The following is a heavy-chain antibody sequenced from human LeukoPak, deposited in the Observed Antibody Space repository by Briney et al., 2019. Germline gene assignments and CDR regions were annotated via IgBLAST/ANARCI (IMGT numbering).Heavy chain of an antibody. Sequence: KPSETLSLTCTVSGGSISSSSYYWGWIRQPPGKGLEWIGSIYYSGSTYYNPSLKSRVTISVDTSKNQFSLKLSSVTAADTAVYYCARHVGGVEGRRLRLSTFDYWGQGTLVTVSS. J-gene: IGHJ4*02. CDR3: ARHVGGVEGRRLRLSTFDY. CDR1: GGSISSSSYY. D-gene: IGHD5-12*01. V-gene: IGHV4-39*01. CDR2: IYYSGST.